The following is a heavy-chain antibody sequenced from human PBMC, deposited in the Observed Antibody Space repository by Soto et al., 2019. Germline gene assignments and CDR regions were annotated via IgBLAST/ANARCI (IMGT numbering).Heavy chain of an antibody. CDR3: ARLLIAAAGNAFDI. D-gene: IGHD6-13*01. CDR1: GFTVSSNY. Sequence: EVQLVETGGGLIQPGGSLRLSCAASGFTVSSNYMSWVRQAPGKGLEWVSVIYSGGSTYYADSVKGRFTISRDNSKNTLYLQMNSLRAEDTAVYYCARLLIAAAGNAFDIWGQGTMVTVSS. J-gene: IGHJ3*02. CDR2: IYSGGST. V-gene: IGHV3-53*02.